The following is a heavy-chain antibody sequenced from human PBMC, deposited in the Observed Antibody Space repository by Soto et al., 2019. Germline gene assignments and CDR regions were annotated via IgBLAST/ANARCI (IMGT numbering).Heavy chain of an antibody. Sequence: ASVKVSCKASGFTFTTSAVHWVRQARGQRLEWMGRIVAGSGDTDYAQKFQERATIARDMSTSTAYMELSGLRSEDTAVYYCAKMDYSPSSGNIHFFDYWGQG. J-gene: IGHJ4*02. V-gene: IGHV1-58*01. CDR3: AKMDYSPSSGNIHFFDY. CDR2: IVAGSGDT. CDR1: GFTFTTSA. D-gene: IGHD3-10*01.